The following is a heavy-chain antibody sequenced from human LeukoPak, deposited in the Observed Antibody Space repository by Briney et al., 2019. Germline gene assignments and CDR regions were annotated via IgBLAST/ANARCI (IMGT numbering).Heavy chain of an antibody. CDR2: ISSSSSYI. J-gene: IGHJ4*02. Sequence: GGSLRLSCAASGFTFSSYSMNWVRQAPGKGLEWVSSISSSSSYIYYADSVKGRFTISRDNSKNTLYLQMNSLRAEDTAVYYCAKERGGGSPFDYWGQGTLVTVSS. CDR1: GFTFSSYS. CDR3: AKERGGGSPFDY. D-gene: IGHD3-16*01. V-gene: IGHV3-21*01.